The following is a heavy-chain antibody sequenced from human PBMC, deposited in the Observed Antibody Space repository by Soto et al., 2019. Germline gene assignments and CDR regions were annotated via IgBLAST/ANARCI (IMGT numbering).Heavy chain of an antibody. CDR1: GFTFSSYG. J-gene: IGHJ4*02. D-gene: IGHD4-17*01. Sequence: QVQLVESGGGVVQPGRSLRLSCAASGFTFSSYGMHWVRQAPGKGLEWVAVISYDGSNKYYADSVKGRFTISRDNSKNTLYLQRNSLRAEDTAVYYCAKDREILRWRGLGYWGQGTLVTVSS. CDR2: ISYDGSNK. CDR3: AKDREILRWRGLGY. V-gene: IGHV3-30*18.